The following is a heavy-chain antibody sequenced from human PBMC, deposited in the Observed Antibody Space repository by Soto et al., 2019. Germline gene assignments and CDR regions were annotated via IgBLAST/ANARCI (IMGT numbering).Heavy chain of an antibody. Sequence: ASVKVSCKVSGYTLTELSMHWVRQAPGKGLEWMGGFDPEDGETIYAQKFQGRVTMTEDTSTDTAYMELSSLRSEDTAVYYCATSPPVSGWYRNAFVIWGQGTMVTVS. V-gene: IGHV1-24*01. CDR2: FDPEDGET. D-gene: IGHD6-19*01. CDR1: GYTLTELS. CDR3: ATSPPVSGWYRNAFVI. J-gene: IGHJ3*02.